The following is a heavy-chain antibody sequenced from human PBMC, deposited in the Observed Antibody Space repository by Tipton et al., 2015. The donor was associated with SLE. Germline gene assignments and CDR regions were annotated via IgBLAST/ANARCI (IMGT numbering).Heavy chain of an antibody. CDR3: AGGRYGGNSVWFVDR. D-gene: IGHD1-26*01. CDR2: IYYSGST. Sequence: TLSLTCTVSGGSTSSHYWSWIRQPPGKGLEWIANIYYSGSTDYNPSLKSRVTISANTSKNQFSLNLSSVTAADTAVYYCAGGRYGGNSVWFVDRWGRGPLVAVSS. V-gene: IGHV4-59*11. J-gene: IGHJ2*01. CDR1: GGSTSSHY.